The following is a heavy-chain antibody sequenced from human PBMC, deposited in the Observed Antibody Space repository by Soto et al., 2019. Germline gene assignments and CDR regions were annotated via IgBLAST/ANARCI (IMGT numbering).Heavy chain of an antibody. Sequence: SETLSLTCPVSGGSISSGGYYWYWIRQHPGKGLEWIGYIYYSGSTYYNPSLKSRVTISVDTSKNQFSLKLSSVTAADTAVYYCARARGARYFDYWGQGTLVTVSS. CDR2: IYYSGST. CDR3: ARARGARYFDY. D-gene: IGHD2-15*01. CDR1: GGSISSGGYY. J-gene: IGHJ4*02. V-gene: IGHV4-30-4*08.